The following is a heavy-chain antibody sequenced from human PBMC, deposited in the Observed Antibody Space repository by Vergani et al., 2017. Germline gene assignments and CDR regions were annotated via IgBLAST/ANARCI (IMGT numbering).Heavy chain of an antibody. D-gene: IGHD6-13*01. Sequence: QVQLVQSGAEVKKPGSSVKVSCKASGGTFSSYTISWVRQAPGQGLEWMGRIIPILGIANYAQKFQGRVTSTADKSTSTAYMELSSLRSEDTAVYYCAISRGSSSWYAAGYWGQGTLVTVSS. CDR3: AISRGSSSWYAAGY. CDR1: GGTFSSYT. V-gene: IGHV1-69*02. CDR2: IIPILGIA. J-gene: IGHJ4*02.